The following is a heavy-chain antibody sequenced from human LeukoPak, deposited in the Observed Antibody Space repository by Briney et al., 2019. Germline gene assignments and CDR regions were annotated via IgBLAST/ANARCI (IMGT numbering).Heavy chain of an antibody. CDR1: GGSISNYY. V-gene: IGHV4-59*01. D-gene: IGHD1-26*01. CDR3: ARGGAADY. J-gene: IGHJ4*02. Sequence: PSETLSLTCTVSGGSISNYYWSWIRQPPGKGLEWIGYIYYSGSTNYNPSLKSRVTISVDTSKNQFSLKLSSVTAADTAVYYCARGGAADYWGQGTLVTVSS. CDR2: IYYSGST.